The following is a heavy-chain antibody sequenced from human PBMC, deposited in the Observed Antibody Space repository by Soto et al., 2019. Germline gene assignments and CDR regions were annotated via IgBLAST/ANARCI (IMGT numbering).Heavy chain of an antibody. V-gene: IGHV3-30*03. J-gene: IGHJ6*02. CDR1: GFTFSSYG. Sequence: GGSLRLSCAASGFTFSSYGMHWVRQAPGKGLEWVAVISYDGSNKYYADSVKGRFTISRDNSKNTLYLQMNSLRAEDTAVYYCATSYSRSTLLHYYYYGMDVWGQGTTVTVSS. D-gene: IGHD6-6*01. CDR2: ISYDGSNK. CDR3: ATSYSRSTLLHYYYYGMDV.